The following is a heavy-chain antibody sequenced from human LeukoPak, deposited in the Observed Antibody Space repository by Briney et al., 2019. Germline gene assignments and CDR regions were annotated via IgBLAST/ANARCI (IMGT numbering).Heavy chain of an antibody. CDR3: ASNYGGNSCFNFG. CDR1: GFTFSSYW. J-gene: IGHJ4*02. V-gene: IGHV3-74*01. D-gene: IGHD4-23*01. Sequence: PGGSLRLSCAASGFTFSSYWMHWVRQAPGKGLVWVSRINSDGSSTSYADSVKGRFTISRDNAKNTLYLQMNSLRAEDTAVYYCASNYGGNSCFNFGGGQGTLVTVSS. CDR2: INSDGSST.